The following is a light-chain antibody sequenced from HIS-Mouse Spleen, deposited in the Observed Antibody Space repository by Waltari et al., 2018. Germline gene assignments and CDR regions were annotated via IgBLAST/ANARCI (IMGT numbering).Light chain of an antibody. Sequence: SYVLTQSPSVSVAPGKTARITCGGNNIGSKSVHWYQQKPGQAPVLVVYDDSDRPSGSPERFSGANSGNTATLTISRVEAGDEADYYCQVWDSSSDHAVFGGGTQLTVL. J-gene: IGLJ7*01. CDR1: NIGSKS. V-gene: IGLV3-21*03. CDR2: DDS. CDR3: QVWDSSSDHAV.